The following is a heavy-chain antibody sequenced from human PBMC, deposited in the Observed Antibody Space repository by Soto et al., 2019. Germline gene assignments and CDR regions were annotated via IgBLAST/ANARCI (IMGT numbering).Heavy chain of an antibody. CDR1: GFTVSSYW. J-gene: IGHJ4*02. V-gene: IGHV3-7*01. D-gene: IGHD6-13*01. CDR2: IKQDGSEK. CDR3: ARARYSSSWYYNY. Sequence: ESGGGLVQPGGSLRLSCAASGFTVSSYWMSWVRQAPGKGLEWVANIKQDGSEKYYVDSVKGRFTISRDNAKNSLYLQMNSLRAEDTAVYYCARARYSSSWYYNYWGQGTLVTVSS.